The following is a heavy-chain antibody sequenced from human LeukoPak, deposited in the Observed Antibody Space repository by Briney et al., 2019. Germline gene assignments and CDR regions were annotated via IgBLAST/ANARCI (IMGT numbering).Heavy chain of an antibody. J-gene: IGHJ4*02. V-gene: IGHV4-39*01. Sequence: SETLSLTCAVSGASISGSGYYLGWIRQPPGKGLEWIGNIYYTGNTYYNASLQSRVTISIDTSKNQFSLRLNSVTAADTAMYYCAKSGGYGLIDYWGQGTLATVSS. CDR2: IYYTGNT. D-gene: IGHD1-26*01. CDR1: GASISGSGYY. CDR3: AKSGGYGLIDY.